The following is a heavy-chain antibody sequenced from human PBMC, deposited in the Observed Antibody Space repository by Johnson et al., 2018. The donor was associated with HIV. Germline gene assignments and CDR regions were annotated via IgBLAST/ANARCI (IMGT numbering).Heavy chain of an antibody. CDR1: GFIFSDYS. J-gene: IGHJ3*02. V-gene: IGHV3-11*04. CDR2: ISSSGDTT. D-gene: IGHD2-15*01. CDR3: AKDLFLNCSGGSCYWTAAFDI. Sequence: QVLLVESGGDLVKPGGSLRLSCAASGFIFSDYSMSWVRQAPGKGLEWVSYISSSGDTTYYTDSVKGRFTISRDNSKNTLYLQMNSLRAEDTAVYYCAKDLFLNCSGGSCYWTAAFDIWGQGTMFIVSS.